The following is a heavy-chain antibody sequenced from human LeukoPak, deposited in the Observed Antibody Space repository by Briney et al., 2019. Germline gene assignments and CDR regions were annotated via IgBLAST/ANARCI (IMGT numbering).Heavy chain of an antibody. CDR3: ARLSGYAAFDY. J-gene: IGHJ4*02. Sequence: GGSLRLSCAASGFTFRSYWMHWVRQVSGKGLVWVSRINSDGSSTSYADSVKGRFTISRDNAKNTLYLQMNSLRAEDTAVCYCARLSGYAAFDYWGQGTLVTVSS. V-gene: IGHV3-74*01. D-gene: IGHD5-12*01. CDR2: INSDGSST. CDR1: GFTFRSYW.